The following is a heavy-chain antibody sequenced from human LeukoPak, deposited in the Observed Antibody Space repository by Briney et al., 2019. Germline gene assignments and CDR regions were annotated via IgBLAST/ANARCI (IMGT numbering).Heavy chain of an antibody. CDR2: IYYSGST. CDR1: GGSISSYY. D-gene: IGHD3-9*01. J-gene: IGHJ4*02. V-gene: IGHV4-59*08. CDR3: ARHPLPYDILTQKNDDY. Sequence: SETLSLTCTVSGGSISSYYWSWIRQPPGKGLEWIGYIYYSGSTNYNPSLKSRVTISVDTSKNQFSLKLSSVTAADTAVYYCARHPLPYDILTQKNDDYWGQGTLVTVSS.